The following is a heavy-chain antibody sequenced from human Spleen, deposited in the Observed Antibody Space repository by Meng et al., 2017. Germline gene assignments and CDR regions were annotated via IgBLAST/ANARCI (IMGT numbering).Heavy chain of an antibody. D-gene: IGHD2-15*01. V-gene: IGHV1-8*01. Sequence: QVQLVQSGAEVKKPGASVKVSCKASGYTFTSYDIHWVRQATGQGLEWLGWMNPNSGNTGYAQKFQGRVTMTRNNSISTAYMELSSLRSEDTAVYYCARGSERSPLPPETYWGQGTLVTVSS. CDR3: ARGSERSPLPPETY. CDR1: GYTFTSYD. J-gene: IGHJ4*02. CDR2: MNPNSGNT.